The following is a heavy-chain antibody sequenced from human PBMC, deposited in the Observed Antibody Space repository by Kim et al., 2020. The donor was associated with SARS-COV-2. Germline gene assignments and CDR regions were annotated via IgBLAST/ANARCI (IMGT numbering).Heavy chain of an antibody. CDR2: IYYSGST. CDR1: GGSVSSGNYY. J-gene: IGHJ6*02. Sequence: SETLSLTCTVSGGSVSSGNYYWSWIRQPPGKGLEWIGYIYYSGSTNYNPSLKSRVTISLDTSKNQFSLKLSSVTAADTAVYYCARPPPSRYQPMDDWGQG. CDR3: ARPPPSRYQPMDD. V-gene: IGHV4-61*01. D-gene: IGHD2-2*01.